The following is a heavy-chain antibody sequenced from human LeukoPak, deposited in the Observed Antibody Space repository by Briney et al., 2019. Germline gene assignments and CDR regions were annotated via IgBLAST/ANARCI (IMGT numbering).Heavy chain of an antibody. V-gene: IGHV3-15*07. CDR3: TMGYSYANY. CDR2: IKSKTDGGTT. Sequence: WVGRIKSKTDGGTTDYAAPAKGRFTISRDDSKNTLYLQMNSLKTEDTAVYYCTMGYSYANYWGQGTLVTVSS. D-gene: IGHD5-18*01. J-gene: IGHJ4*02.